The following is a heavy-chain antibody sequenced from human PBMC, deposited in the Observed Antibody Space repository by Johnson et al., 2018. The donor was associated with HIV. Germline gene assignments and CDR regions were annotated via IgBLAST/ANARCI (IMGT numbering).Heavy chain of an antibody. D-gene: IGHD1-1*01. CDR1: GLSFSSYG. Sequence: QVQLVESGGGVVQPGRSVRLSCAASGLSFSSYGMEWVRQAPGKGLEWVAVIWSDGSNKHYADSVKGRFTISRDNSKNTLYLQMNSLRAEDTAVYYCATSTASDALDICGQGTMVTVSS. J-gene: IGHJ3*02. CDR3: ATSTASDALDI. CDR2: IWSDGSNK. V-gene: IGHV3-33*01.